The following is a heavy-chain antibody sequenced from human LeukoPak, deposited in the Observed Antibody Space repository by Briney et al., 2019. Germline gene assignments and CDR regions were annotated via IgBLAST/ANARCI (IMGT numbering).Heavy chain of an antibody. CDR1: GYTFTGYY. V-gene: IGHV1-2*02. D-gene: IGHD6-13*01. J-gene: IGHJ4*02. CDR3: ARDQRGSSSWESYFDY. Sequence: GASVKVSCKASGYTFTGYYMHWVRQAPGQGLEWMGWINPNSGGTNYAQKFQGRVTMTRDMSTSTVFMELSTLRSEDTAIYYCARDQRGSSSWESYFDYWGQGTLVTVSS. CDR2: INPNSGGT.